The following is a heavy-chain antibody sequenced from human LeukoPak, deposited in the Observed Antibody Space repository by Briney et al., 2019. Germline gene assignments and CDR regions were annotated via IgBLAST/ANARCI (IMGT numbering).Heavy chain of an antibody. CDR2: INSDGSST. V-gene: IGHV3-74*01. CDR1: GFIFNSYA. CDR3: ASSSGGFNWFDP. D-gene: IGHD3-22*01. Sequence: GGSLRLSCAVSGFIFNSYAMSWVRQAPGKGLVWVSRINSDGSSTNYADSVKGRFTISRDNAKNTLYLQMNSLRVEDTAVYYCASSSGGFNWFDPWGQGTLVTVSS. J-gene: IGHJ5*02.